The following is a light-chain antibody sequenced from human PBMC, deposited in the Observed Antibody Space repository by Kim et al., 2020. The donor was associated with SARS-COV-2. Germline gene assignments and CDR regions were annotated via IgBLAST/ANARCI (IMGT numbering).Light chain of an antibody. CDR3: LLWHNRAQVWV. J-gene: IGLJ3*02. V-gene: IGLV7-43*01. CDR1: SGAVTNDDY. CDR2: STA. Sequence: GTVTLTCASPSGAVTNDDYPNWGQQKPGQAPRALIYSTANKHSWTPARFSGSLLGDKAALTLSPVQPEDEADYYCLLWHNRAQVWVFGGGTQLTVL.